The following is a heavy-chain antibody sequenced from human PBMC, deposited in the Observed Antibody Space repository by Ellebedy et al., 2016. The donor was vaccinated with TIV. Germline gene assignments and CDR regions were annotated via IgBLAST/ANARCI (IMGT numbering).Heavy chain of an antibody. J-gene: IGHJ4*02. Sequence: GESLKISXKGSGYSFTSYWINWVRQMPGKGLEWMAKIDPSDSYSKYSPSFQCHVTISADKSISTAYLHWSSLKASDTAMYYCAREFRVGTTTGFGYWGQGTLVTVSS. D-gene: IGHD1-26*01. CDR1: GYSFTSYW. CDR2: IDPSDSYS. V-gene: IGHV5-10-1*01. CDR3: AREFRVGTTTGFGY.